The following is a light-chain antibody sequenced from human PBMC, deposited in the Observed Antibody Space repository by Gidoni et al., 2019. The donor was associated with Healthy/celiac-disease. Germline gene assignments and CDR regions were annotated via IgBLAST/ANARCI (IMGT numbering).Light chain of an antibody. V-gene: IGKV1-5*03. Sequence: DIQMTQSPSTLSASVGERVTITCRASQSISSWLAWYQQQPGKAPKLLIYKASSLESGVPSRFSGSGSGTEFTLTISSLQPDDFATYYCQQYNSYSPLTFGGGTKVEIK. CDR2: KAS. CDR1: QSISSW. CDR3: QQYNSYSPLT. J-gene: IGKJ4*01.